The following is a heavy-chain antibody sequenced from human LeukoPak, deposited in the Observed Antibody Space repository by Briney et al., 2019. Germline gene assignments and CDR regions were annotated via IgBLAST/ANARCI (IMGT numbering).Heavy chain of an antibody. J-gene: IGHJ4*02. CDR3: ARDIGDITIFGVVTLFDY. Sequence: ASVKVSCKTSGYTFTSYDITWVRQAPGQGLEWMGYISTYNYNTHHSQKFQGRVFMSTDSSSGTAYMDLQSLTSDDTAVYYCARDIGDITIFGVVTLFDYWGQGTLVTVSS. CDR2: ISTYNYNT. CDR1: GYTFTSYD. D-gene: IGHD3-3*01. V-gene: IGHV1-18*01.